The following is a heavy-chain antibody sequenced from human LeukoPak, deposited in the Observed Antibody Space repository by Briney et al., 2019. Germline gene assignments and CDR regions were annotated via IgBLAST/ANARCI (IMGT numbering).Heavy chain of an antibody. Sequence: ASVKVSCKASGYTFTSYGISWVRQAPGQGLEWMGWISAYNGNTNYAQKLQGRVTMTTDTSTSTAYMELRSLRSDDTAVYYCARDPRAQLGYYDSSGYSFDYWGQGTLVTVSS. J-gene: IGHJ4*02. D-gene: IGHD3-22*01. CDR3: ARDPRAQLGYYDSSGYSFDY. CDR2: ISAYNGNT. V-gene: IGHV1-18*01. CDR1: GYTFTSYG.